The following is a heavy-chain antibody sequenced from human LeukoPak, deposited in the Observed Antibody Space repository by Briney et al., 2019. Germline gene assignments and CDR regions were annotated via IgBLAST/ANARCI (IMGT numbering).Heavy chain of an antibody. CDR3: AKDRDGHQLLPAGLDY. CDR2: IRYDGSNQ. CDR1: GFTFSSYG. Sequence: PGRSLRLSCAASGFTFSSYGMHWVRQAPGKGLEWVAFIRYDGSNQYYADSVKGRFTISRDNSKNTLYLQMNSLGVEDTTVYYCAKDRDGHQLLPAGLDYWGQGTLVTVSS. V-gene: IGHV3-30*02. D-gene: IGHD6-6*01. J-gene: IGHJ4*02.